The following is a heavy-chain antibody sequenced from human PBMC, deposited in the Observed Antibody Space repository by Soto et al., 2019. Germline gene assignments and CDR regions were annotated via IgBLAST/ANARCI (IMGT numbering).Heavy chain of an antibody. CDR1: GYTFTSYG. D-gene: IGHD3-10*01. CDR3: ASSRITMVPYGMDV. CDR2: ISGYNGNT. V-gene: IGHV1-18*01. J-gene: IGHJ6*02. Sequence: GASVKVSCKASGYTFTSYGISWVRQAPGQGLEWMGWISGYNGNTNLAQKLQGRVTITRDTSASTAYMELSSLRSEDTAVYYCASSRITMVPYGMDVWGQGTTVTVSS.